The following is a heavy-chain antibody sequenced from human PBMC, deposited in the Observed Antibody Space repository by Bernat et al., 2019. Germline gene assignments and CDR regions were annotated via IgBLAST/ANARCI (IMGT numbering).Heavy chain of an antibody. J-gene: IGHJ4*02. CDR1: GFTFRSFG. CDR2: ASNDGTNK. V-gene: IGHV3-30*19. Sequence: QVQLVASGGGVVRPGTSLRLSCVGSGFTFRSFGIHWVRQAPGKGLEWVTLASNDGTNKPYADCVRGRFTTSRDNSKNTVYLHMNRLRVDDTAIYYCARDGTAWCTDFWGLGTLVTVAP. D-gene: IGHD2-21*02. CDR3: ARDGTAWCTDF.